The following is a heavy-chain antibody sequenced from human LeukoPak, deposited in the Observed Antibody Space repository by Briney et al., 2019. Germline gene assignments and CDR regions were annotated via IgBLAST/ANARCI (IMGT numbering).Heavy chain of an antibody. CDR2: IIPIFCTA. V-gene: IGHV1-69*13. Sequence: SVKVSCKASGGTFSSYAISWVRQAPGQGLEWMGGIIPIFCTANYAQKFHGRVTITADQSTSTAHMELSSLRSEDTAVYYCATLYDPFDYWGQGTVVTVSS. CDR3: ATLYDPFDY. CDR1: GGTFSSYA. J-gene: IGHJ4*02. D-gene: IGHD5/OR15-5a*01.